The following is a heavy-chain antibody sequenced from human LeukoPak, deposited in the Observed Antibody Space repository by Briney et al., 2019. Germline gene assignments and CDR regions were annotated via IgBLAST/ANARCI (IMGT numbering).Heavy chain of an antibody. CDR3: ARRRDFIDY. CDR1: GFTLSDYY. Sequence: PGGSLRLSCAASGFTLSDYYMGWIRQAPGKGLEWVSYSSSSGSTIYYADSVKGRVAISRDNAKNSLYLQMNSLRAEDTVVYYCARRRDFIDYWGQGTLVAVSS. J-gene: IGHJ4*02. CDR2: SSSSGSTI. V-gene: IGHV3-11*01. D-gene: IGHD3/OR15-3a*01.